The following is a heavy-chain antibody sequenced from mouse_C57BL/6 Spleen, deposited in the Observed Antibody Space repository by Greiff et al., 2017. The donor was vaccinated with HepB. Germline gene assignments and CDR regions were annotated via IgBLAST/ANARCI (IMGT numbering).Heavy chain of an antibody. J-gene: IGHJ4*01. CDR2: IYWDDDK. D-gene: IGHD2-2*01. CDR1: GFSLSTSGMG. Sequence: QVTLKECGPGILQSSQTLSLTCSFSGFSLSTSGMGVSWIRQPSGKGLEWLAHIYWDDDKRYNPSLKRRLTISKDTSRNQVFLKITSVDTADTATYYCARRGGYHGDYYAMDYWGQGTSVTVSS. CDR3: ARRGGYHGDYYAMDY. V-gene: IGHV8-12*01.